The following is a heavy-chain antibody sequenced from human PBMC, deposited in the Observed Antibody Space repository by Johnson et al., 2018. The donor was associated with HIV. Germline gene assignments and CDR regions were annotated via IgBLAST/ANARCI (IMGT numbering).Heavy chain of an antibody. V-gene: IGHV3-30*18. Sequence: QVQLVESGGGLVQPGRSLRLSCAASGFTFSSYGMHWVRQAPGKGLEWVAVIWYDGSNKYYADSVKGRCTIPRDNSKNTLYLQMNSLRAEDTAVYYCAQEGPLTVTTVMDAFDIWGQGTMVTVSS. D-gene: IGHD4-17*01. J-gene: IGHJ3*02. CDR2: IWYDGSNK. CDR1: GFTFSSYG. CDR3: AQEGPLTVTTVMDAFDI.